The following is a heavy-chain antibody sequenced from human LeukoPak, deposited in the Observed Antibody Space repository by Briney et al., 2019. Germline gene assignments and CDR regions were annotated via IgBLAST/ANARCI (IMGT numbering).Heavy chain of an antibody. CDR1: GGSFSGYY. Sequence: SETLSLTCAVYGGSFSGYYWSWIRQPPGKGLEWIGEINHSGSTNYNPSLKSRVTMSVDTSKNQFSLKLSSVTAADTAVYYCARGPPPDFDYWGQGTLVTVSS. CDR3: ARGPPPDFDY. J-gene: IGHJ4*02. V-gene: IGHV4-34*01. CDR2: INHSGST.